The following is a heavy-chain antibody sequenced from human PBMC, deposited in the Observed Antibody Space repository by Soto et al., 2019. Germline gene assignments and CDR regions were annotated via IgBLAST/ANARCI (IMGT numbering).Heavy chain of an antibody. Sequence: SETLSLTCSFYGGSMTNYYFSWIRQSPRNGLEWIGFVYYNGNTNYNPSLSSRLTISVDTSTNQFSLKLSSMTTADTAVYYCARYAKHAYYFDYWGRGTLVTVSS. CDR2: VYYNGNT. CDR3: ARYAKHAYYFDY. J-gene: IGHJ4*02. V-gene: IGHV4-59*01. D-gene: IGHD2-2*01. CDR1: GGSMTNYY.